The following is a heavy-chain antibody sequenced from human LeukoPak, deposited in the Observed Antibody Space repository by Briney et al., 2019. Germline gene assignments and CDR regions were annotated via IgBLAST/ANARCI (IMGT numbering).Heavy chain of an antibody. V-gene: IGHV1-69*04. J-gene: IGHJ6*02. CDR2: IIPILGIA. CDR3: ARSSGPDDYGDYDRYYYGMDV. CDR1: GGTFSSYA. D-gene: IGHD4-17*01. Sequence: SVKVSCKASGGTFSSYAISWVRQAPGQGLEWMGRIIPILGIANYAQKFQGRVTITADKSTSTAYMELSSLRSEDTAVYYCARSSGPDDYGDYDRYYYGMDVWGQGTTVTVSS.